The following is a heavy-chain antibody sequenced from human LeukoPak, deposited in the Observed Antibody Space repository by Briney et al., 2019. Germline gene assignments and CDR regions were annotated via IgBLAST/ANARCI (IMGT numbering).Heavy chain of an antibody. J-gene: IGHJ4*02. CDR1: GFTFSGYS. CDR3: ASDLPAATS. V-gene: IGHV3-21*01. CDR2: ISSSSDYI. Sequence: PGRSLRLSCAASGFTFSGYSMNWVRQAPGKGLEWVSSISSSSDYIFYADLVKGRFTISRDNAKNSLYLQMNSLRAEDTAVYYCASDLPAATSWGQGTLVTVSS. D-gene: IGHD2-2*01.